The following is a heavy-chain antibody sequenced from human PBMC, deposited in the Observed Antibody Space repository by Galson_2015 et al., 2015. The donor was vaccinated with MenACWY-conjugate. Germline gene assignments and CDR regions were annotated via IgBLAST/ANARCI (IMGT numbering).Heavy chain of an antibody. D-gene: IGHD5-12*01. V-gene: IGHV4-31*03. J-gene: IGHJ4*02. CDR1: GGSISSGGYH. Sequence: TLSLTCPVSGGSISSGGYHWSWIRQHPGKGLEWIGYIYYTGSTYYNPSLRSRVTLSIDTSKNEFSLKLSSVTAADTAVYYCARESGFDYGDFDSWGQGTLVTVSS. CDR2: IYYTGST. CDR3: ARESGFDYGDFDS.